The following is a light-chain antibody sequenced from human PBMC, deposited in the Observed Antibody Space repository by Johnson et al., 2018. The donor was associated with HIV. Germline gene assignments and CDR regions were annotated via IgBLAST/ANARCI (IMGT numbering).Light chain of an antibody. V-gene: IGLV1-51*01. CDR3: GTWDSSLSAYV. CDR2: DTD. J-gene: IGLJ1*01. Sequence: QSVLTQPPSVSAAPGQTVTIPCSGNSSNIGNNSVSWCQRLPGTAPKLLIHDTDERPPGIPDRFSGSTSGTSATLGVTGLQTGDEADYFCGTWDSSLSAYVFGTGTKVTVL. CDR1: SSNIGNNS.